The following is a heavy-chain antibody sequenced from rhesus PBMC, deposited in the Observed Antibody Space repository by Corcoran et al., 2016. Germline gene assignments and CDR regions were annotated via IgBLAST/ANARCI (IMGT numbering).Heavy chain of an antibody. D-gene: IGHD5-24*01. J-gene: IGHJ4*01. CDR2: ISGSGGST. CDR1: GGSIRRNY. CDR3: ARVKGRYSGYSFYFDY. Sequence: QLQLQESGPGLGKPSETLSLTCPVSGGSIRRNYRSWHPRPPGTGLGWIGRISGSGGSTDYNPSLKSRVTISTDTSKNQFSLKLSSVTAADTAVYYCARVKGRYSGYSFYFDYWGQGVLVTVSS. V-gene: IGHV4-173*01.